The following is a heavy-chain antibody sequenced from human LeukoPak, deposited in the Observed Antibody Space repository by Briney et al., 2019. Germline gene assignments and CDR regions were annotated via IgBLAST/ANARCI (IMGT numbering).Heavy chain of an antibody. D-gene: IGHD3-10*01. CDR2: INSDGSST. V-gene: IGHV3-74*01. J-gene: IGHJ4*02. CDR1: GFTFSSYW. Sequence: PGGPLRLSCAASGFTFSSYWMHWVRQAPVKELVWVSRINSDGSSTSYADSVKGRFTISRDNAKNTLYLQMNSLRAEDTAVYYCARVRQRAIDYWGQGTLVTVSS. CDR3: ARVRQRAIDY.